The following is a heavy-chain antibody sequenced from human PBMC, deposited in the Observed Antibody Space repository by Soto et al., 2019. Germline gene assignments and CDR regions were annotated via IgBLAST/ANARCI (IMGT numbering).Heavy chain of an antibody. CDR1: GGSISSSSYY. CDR2: IYYSGST. CDR3: ARGTGRIVVVVAATEYYFDY. J-gene: IGHJ4*02. V-gene: IGHV4-39*01. Sequence: SETLSLTCTVSGGSISSSSYYWGWIRQPPGKGLEWIGSIYYSGSTYYNPSLKSRVTISVDPSKNQFSLKLSSVTAADTAVYYCARGTGRIVVVVAATEYYFDYWGQGTLVTVSS. D-gene: IGHD2-15*01.